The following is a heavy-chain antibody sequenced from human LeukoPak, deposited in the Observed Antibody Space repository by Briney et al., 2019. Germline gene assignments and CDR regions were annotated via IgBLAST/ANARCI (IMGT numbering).Heavy chain of an antibody. CDR3: ARHLSYYYYGSGSYHAFDI. V-gene: IGHV4-59*08. D-gene: IGHD3-10*01. Sequence: EPSETLSLTCTVSGGSISSYYWSWIRQPPGKGLEWIGYIYYSGSTNYNPSLKSRVTISVDTSKNQFSLKLSSVTAADTAVYYCARHLSYYYYGSGSYHAFDIWGQGTMVTVSS. J-gene: IGHJ3*02. CDR2: IYYSGST. CDR1: GGSISSYY.